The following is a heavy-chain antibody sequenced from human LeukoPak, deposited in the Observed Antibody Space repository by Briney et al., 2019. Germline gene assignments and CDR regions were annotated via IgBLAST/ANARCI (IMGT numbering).Heavy chain of an antibody. Sequence: ASVTVSFTASGYTFTSYGISWVRQAPGQGLEWMGGIIPIFGTANYAQKFQGRVTITADESTSTAYMELSSLRSEDTAVYYCARVPGIAVAGYYYYYYGMDVWGQGTTVTVSS. J-gene: IGHJ6*02. CDR3: ARVPGIAVAGYYYYYYGMDV. D-gene: IGHD6-19*01. CDR2: IIPIFGTA. CDR1: GYTFTSYG. V-gene: IGHV1-69*13.